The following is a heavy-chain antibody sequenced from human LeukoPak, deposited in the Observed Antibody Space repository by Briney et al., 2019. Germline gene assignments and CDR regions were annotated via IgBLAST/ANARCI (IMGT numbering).Heavy chain of an antibody. CDR2: IYYSGTT. D-gene: IGHD3-10*01. CDR3: ATHNYGSGSPRYYFDF. CDR1: GGSISSGSYY. Sequence: SVTLSLTCTVSGGSISSGSYYWGWIRQPPGKGLEWIGSIYYSGTTFYNPSLMSRVTISVDTSKNQFSLRLSSVTAADTAVYYCATHNYGSGSPRYYFDFWGQGALVTVSS. V-gene: IGHV4-39*01. J-gene: IGHJ4*02.